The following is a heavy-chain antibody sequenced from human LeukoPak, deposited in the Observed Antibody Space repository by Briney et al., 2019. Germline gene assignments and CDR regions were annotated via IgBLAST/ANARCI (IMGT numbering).Heavy chain of an antibody. CDR1: GFTFSAYA. CDR3: ARDGGFGLFDS. CDR2: IWHDGVKK. Sequence: GGSLRLSCEASGFTFSAYAMTWVRQAPGKGLEWVADIWHDGVKKYYADSVKGRVTVSRDTSKNTLYLQMNSLRAEDTAIYYCARDGGFGLFDSWGQGTRVTVSS. V-gene: IGHV3-33*07. J-gene: IGHJ4*02. D-gene: IGHD4-23*01.